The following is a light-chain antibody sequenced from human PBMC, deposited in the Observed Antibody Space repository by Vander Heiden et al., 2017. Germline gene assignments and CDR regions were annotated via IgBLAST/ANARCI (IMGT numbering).Light chain of an antibody. CDR2: AAS. CDR1: QSISSY. J-gene: IGKJ1*01. Sequence: DIQMTQSPFYLSASVGDRVTITCRASQSISSYLNWYQQKPGKAPKLLIYAASSLQSGVPSRFSGSGSGTDFTLTISSLQPEDFATYYCQQSYSTLTWTFPQGTKVEIK. CDR3: QQSYSTLTWT. V-gene: IGKV1-39*01.